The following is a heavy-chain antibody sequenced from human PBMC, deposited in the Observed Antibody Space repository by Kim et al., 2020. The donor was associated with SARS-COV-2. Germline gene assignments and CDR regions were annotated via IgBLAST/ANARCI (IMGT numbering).Heavy chain of an antibody. CDR2: ISYDGSNK. Sequence: GGSLRLSCAASGFTFTSYGMHWVRQAPGKGLEWVAVISYDGSNKYYADSVKGRFTISRDNSKNTLYLQMNSLRAEDTAVYYCARDRGGCSGGRCFYYYGMDVWGQGTTVTVSS. J-gene: IGHJ6*02. CDR1: GFTFTSYG. CDR3: ARDRGGCSGGRCFYYYGMDV. D-gene: IGHD2-15*01. V-gene: IGHV3-33*05.